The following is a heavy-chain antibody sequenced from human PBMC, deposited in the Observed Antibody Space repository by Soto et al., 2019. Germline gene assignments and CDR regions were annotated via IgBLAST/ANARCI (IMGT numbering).Heavy chain of an antibody. V-gene: IGHV1-69*01. CDR1: RGTFNRYA. J-gene: IGHJ4*02. D-gene: IGHD5-18*01. CDR2: LVPQFGTP. CDR3: ARQNRDTPMVPFDV. Sequence: QVQLVQSGAEVKKPGSSVKVSCLASRGTFNRYAINWVRQAPGHGLEWLGALVPQFGTPNYAQKFQDRVTIVADESTSTTSMELRGLTSDDTAVDYCARQNRDTPMVPFDVWGQGTLVTVSS.